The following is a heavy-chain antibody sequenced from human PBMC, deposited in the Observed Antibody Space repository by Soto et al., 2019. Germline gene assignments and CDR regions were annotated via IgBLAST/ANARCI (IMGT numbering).Heavy chain of an antibody. CDR1: GFTFSSYG. Sequence: GGSLRLSCAASGFTFSSYGMHWVRQAPGKGLEWVAVIWYDGSNKYYADSVKGRFTISRDNSKNTLYLQMNSLRAEDTAVYYCARDDVYYDILTGYSTGYYYGMDVWGQGTTVTVSS. CDR3: ARDDVYYDILTGYSTGYYYGMDV. V-gene: IGHV3-33*01. CDR2: IWYDGSNK. D-gene: IGHD3-9*01. J-gene: IGHJ6*02.